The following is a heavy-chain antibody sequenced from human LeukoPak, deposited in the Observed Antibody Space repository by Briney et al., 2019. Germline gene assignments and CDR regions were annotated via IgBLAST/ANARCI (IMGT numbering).Heavy chain of an antibody. D-gene: IGHD1-26*01. J-gene: IGHJ6*02. CDR2: IIPIFGTA. V-gene: IGHV1-69*01. CDR3: ATDQSGSYSYYYGMDV. CDR1: GGTFSSYA. Sequence: ASVKVSCKASGGTFSSYAISWVRQAPGQGLEWMGGIIPIFGTANYAQKFQGRVTITADESTSTAYMELRSLRSDDTAVYYCATDQSGSYSYYYGMDVWGQGTTVTVSS.